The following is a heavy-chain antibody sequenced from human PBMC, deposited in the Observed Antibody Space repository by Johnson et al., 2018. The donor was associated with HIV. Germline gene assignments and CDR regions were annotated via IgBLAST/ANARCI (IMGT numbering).Heavy chain of an antibody. D-gene: IGHD2-15*01. J-gene: IGHJ3*01. CDR1: GFTFDDYA. CDR2: ISWNSGSI. V-gene: IGHV3-9*01. Sequence: EVQLVESGGGLVQPGRSLRLSCAASGFTFDDYAMHWVRQAPGKGLEWVSGISWNSGSIGYADSVKGRFTISRDNAKNSLYLQMNSLRAEDTAVYYCARDYRGRTVDAFDVWGQGTLVIVSS. CDR3: ARDYRGRTVDAFDV.